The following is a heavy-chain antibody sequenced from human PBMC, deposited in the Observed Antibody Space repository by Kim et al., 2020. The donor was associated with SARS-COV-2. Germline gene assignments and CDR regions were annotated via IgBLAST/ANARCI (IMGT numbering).Heavy chain of an antibody. D-gene: IGHD1-26*01. Sequence: STYYAGSVKGRFTISRDKSKNTLYLQMNSLRAEDTAVYYCARLEVGALDYWGQGTLVTVSS. J-gene: IGHJ4*02. CDR3: ARLEVGALDY. V-gene: IGHV3-53*01. CDR2: ST.